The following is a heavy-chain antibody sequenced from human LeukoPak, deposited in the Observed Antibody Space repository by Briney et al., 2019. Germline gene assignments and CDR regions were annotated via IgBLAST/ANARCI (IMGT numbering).Heavy chain of an antibody. V-gene: IGHV4-59*01. CDR1: GDPIGTYY. J-gene: IGHJ4*02. D-gene: IGHD3-10*01. CDR2: IFDTGIT. Sequence: SETPSLTCSVSGDPIGTYYWTWIRQPPGKGLEWIGYIFDTGITNYNPSLKSRVTISVDTSNNQFSLRLTSVTAADTAFYYCAGDPNGSGKYDYWGQGPLITVSS. CDR3: AGDPNGSGKYDY.